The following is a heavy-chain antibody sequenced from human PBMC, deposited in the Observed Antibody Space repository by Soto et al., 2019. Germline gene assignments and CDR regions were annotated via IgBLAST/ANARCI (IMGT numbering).Heavy chain of an antibody. CDR1: GFAFSNYW. Sequence: GGSLRLSCAASGFAFSNYWMHWVRQVPGRGLVWVSRIDTDGSTTSYADFAKGRFTISRDNAKSTLSLQMNSLRAEDTAIYYCACSRRPARLGPKGAIDYWGQGTLVTVSS. D-gene: IGHD2-15*01. CDR3: ACSRRPARLGPKGAIDY. V-gene: IGHV3-74*01. J-gene: IGHJ4*02. CDR2: IDTDGSTT.